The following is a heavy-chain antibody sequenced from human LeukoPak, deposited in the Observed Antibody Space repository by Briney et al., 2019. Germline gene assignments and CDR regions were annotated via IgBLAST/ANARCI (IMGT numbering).Heavy chain of an antibody. CDR1: GFTFSSYE. D-gene: IGHD3-22*01. V-gene: IGHV3-48*03. J-gene: IGHJ4*02. Sequence: GGSLRLSCAASGFTFSSYEMNWVRQAPEKGLEWVSYFSSSGSTIYYADSVKGRFTISRDNAKNSLYLQMNSLRAEDTAVYYCARTTYYYDSSGYYSIDYWGQGTLVTVSS. CDR2: FSSSGSTI. CDR3: ARTTYYYDSSGYYSIDY.